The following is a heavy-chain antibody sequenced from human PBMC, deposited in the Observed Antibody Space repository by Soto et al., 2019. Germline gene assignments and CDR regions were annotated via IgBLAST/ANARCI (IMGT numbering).Heavy chain of an antibody. J-gene: IGHJ6*02. V-gene: IGHV5-51*01. CDR1: GYSFTSYW. CDR3: ARQGDYYYDSSGYEAYYYYGMDV. Sequence: GESLKISCKGSGYSFTSYWIGWVRQMPGKGLEWMGIIYPGDSDTRYSPSFQGQVTISADKSISTAYLQWSSLKASDTAMYYCARQGDYYYDSSGYEAYYYYGMDVWGQGTTVTVSS. CDR2: IYPGDSDT. D-gene: IGHD3-22*01.